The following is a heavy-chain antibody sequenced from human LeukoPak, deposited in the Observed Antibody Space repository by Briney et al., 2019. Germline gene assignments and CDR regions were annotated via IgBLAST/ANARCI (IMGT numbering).Heavy chain of an antibody. D-gene: IGHD6-19*01. CDR3: ARDPNSGWYMAYFDY. J-gene: IGHJ4*02. CDR1: GFTFSSYW. V-gene: IGHV3-7*03. Sequence: GGSLRLSCAAPGFTFSSYWMSWVRQAPGKGLEWVANIKQDGSEKYYVDSVKGRFTISRDNAKNSLYLQMNSLRAEDTAVYYCARDPNSGWYMAYFDYWGQGTLVTVSS. CDR2: IKQDGSEK.